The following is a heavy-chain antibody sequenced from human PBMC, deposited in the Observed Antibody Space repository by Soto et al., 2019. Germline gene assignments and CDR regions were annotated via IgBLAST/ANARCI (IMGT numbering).Heavy chain of an antibody. D-gene: IGHD5-18*01. J-gene: IGHJ6*02. Sequence: SETLSLTCAVYGGSFSGYYWSWIRQPPGKGLEWIGEINHSGSTNYNPSLKSRVTMTRDTSASTAYMELSSLRSEDTAVYYCARDRFTSMGPAAPYYYYGMDVWGQGTTVTVSS. CDR2: INHSGST. CDR3: ARDRFTSMGPAAPYYYYGMDV. CDR1: GGSFSGYY. V-gene: IGHV4-34*01.